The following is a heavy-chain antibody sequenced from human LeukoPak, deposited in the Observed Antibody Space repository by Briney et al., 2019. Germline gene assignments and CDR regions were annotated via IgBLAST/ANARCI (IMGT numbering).Heavy chain of an antibody. CDR2: IRYSGST. CDR1: GGYISGYY. V-gene: IGHV4-59*01. Sequence: SETLSLTCSVSGGYISGYYWSWIRQPPGKGLEWIGDIRYSGSTNYNPSLKSRVTISVDTSKNQFSLKLSSVTAADTAVHYCARVSCGGDCFSATNAFDIWGQGTVVTVSS. D-gene: IGHD2-21*02. CDR3: ARVSCGGDCFSATNAFDI. J-gene: IGHJ3*02.